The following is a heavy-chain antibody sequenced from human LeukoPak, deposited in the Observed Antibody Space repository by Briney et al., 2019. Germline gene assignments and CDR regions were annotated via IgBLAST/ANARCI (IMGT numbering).Heavy chain of an antibody. Sequence: SETLSLTCTVSGGSINTYFCSWIRQPAGKGLEWIGRIDASGSINYNPSLKSRVTMSVDMSKNQFSLKLSSVTAADTAVYYCAKVGSLSRGRNWVDPWGQGTLVTVSS. CDR2: IDASGSI. CDR3: AKVGSLSRGRNWVDP. J-gene: IGHJ5*02. CDR1: GGSINTYF. D-gene: IGHD2-15*01. V-gene: IGHV4-4*07.